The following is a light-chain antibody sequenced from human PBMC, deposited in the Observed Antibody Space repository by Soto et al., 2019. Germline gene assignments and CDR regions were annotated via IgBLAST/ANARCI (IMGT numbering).Light chain of an antibody. Sequence: QSVLTQPPSVSAAPGQKVTISCSGSSSNIGNNYVSWYQQLPGTAPKLLIYDNDVRPSGIPDRFSGSKSGTSATLDITGLQTGDDADYYCGTWDSSLSAVFGGGTKLTVL. CDR1: SSNIGNNY. V-gene: IGLV1-51*01. CDR2: DND. CDR3: GTWDSSLSAV. J-gene: IGLJ2*01.